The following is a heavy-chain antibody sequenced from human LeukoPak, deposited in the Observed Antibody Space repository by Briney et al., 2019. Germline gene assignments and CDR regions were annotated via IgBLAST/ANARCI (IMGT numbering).Heavy chain of an antibody. CDR1: EFTFSSYN. V-gene: IGHV3-48*01. CDR3: ARAYYDILTGYLTYYYYYMDV. D-gene: IGHD3-9*01. J-gene: IGHJ6*03. CDR2: ISSSSSTI. Sequence: GGSLRLSCAASEFTFSSYNMNWVRQAPGKGLEWVSYISSSSSTIYYADSVKGRFTISRDNAKNSLYLQMNSLRAEDTAVYYCARAYYDILTGYLTYYYYYMDVWGKGTTVTISS.